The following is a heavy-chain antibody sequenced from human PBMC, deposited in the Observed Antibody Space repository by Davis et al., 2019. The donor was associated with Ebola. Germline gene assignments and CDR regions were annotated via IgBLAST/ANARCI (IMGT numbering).Heavy chain of an antibody. V-gene: IGHV3-7*01. Sequence: GESLKISCAASGFTFSTYWMTWVRQAPGKGLEWVANIKPDGSDQHYVDSVKGRFTLSRDNAKNSLYLQMNSLRAEDTAVYYCARDAPDDSLYYYGIDVWGQGTTVTVSS. CDR3: ARDAPDDSLYYYGIDV. CDR2: IKPDGSDQ. CDR1: GFTFSTYW. D-gene: IGHD2-15*01. J-gene: IGHJ6*02.